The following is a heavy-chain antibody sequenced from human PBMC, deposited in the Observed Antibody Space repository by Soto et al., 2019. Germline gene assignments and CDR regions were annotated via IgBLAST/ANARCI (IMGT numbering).Heavy chain of an antibody. CDR1: GYTFSNDG. J-gene: IGHJ6*02. D-gene: IGHD3-10*01. CDR3: ARGGPTSADYYYGMDV. Sequence: QVQLVQSGAEVRRPGASVKVSCKASGYTFSNDGINWVRQAPRQGLEWMGWISAYNGNTEYAQNFQGRVTMTTDTSTSTAYMELRSLRSDDTAVYSCARGGPTSADYYYGMDVWGLGTTVTVSS. CDR2: ISAYNGNT. V-gene: IGHV1-18*01.